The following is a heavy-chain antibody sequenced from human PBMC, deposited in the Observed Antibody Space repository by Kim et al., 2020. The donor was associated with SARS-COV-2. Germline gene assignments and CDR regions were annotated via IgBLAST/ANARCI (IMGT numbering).Heavy chain of an antibody. CDR2: ISSSSSYI. Sequence: GGSLRLSCAPSGFTFSSYSMNWVRQAPGKGLEWVSSISSSSSYIYYADSVKGRFTISRDNAKNSLYLQMNSLRAEDTAVYYCARATPVVVVIEALDYWGQGTLVTVSS. J-gene: IGHJ4*02. CDR3: ARATPVVVVIEALDY. CDR1: GFTFSSYS. V-gene: IGHV3-21*01. D-gene: IGHD3-22*01.